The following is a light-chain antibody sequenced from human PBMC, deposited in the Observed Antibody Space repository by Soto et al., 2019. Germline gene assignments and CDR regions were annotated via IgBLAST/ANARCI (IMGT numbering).Light chain of an antibody. J-gene: IGKJ2*01. Sequence: DVQMTQSPSSLSPSVGDRVTMTCRASQDMSISLNCYQQKSGKAPKLLIYAASSLQSGVPSRFSGSGSGTEFNLQIRILQAEPFATYYSHQRYSAPYPFGHGTKLEIQ. V-gene: IGKV1-39*01. CDR2: AAS. CDR1: QDMSIS. CDR3: HQRYSAPYP.